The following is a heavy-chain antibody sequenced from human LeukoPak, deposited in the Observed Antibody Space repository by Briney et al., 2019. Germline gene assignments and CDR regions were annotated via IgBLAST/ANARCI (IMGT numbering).Heavy chain of an antibody. D-gene: IGHD3-10*01. J-gene: IGHJ3*02. V-gene: IGHV3-23*01. CDR1: GVTFSNYA. CDR3: AKGARGTYALDI. CDR2: ISGSGSST. Sequence: PGGSLRLSCAASGVTFSNYAMSWVGQAPGKGLEWVSDISGSGSSTYYADSVKGRFTISRDNSKNTLYLQMNSLSAEDTAVYYCAKGARGTYALDIWGQGTMVTVSS.